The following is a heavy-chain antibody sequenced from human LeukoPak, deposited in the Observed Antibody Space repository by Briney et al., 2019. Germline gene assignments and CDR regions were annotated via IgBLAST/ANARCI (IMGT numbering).Heavy chain of an antibody. D-gene: IGHD1-1*01. CDR3: ARETNWSRDY. J-gene: IGHJ4*02. CDR1: GFTFSGYW. Sequence: GGSLRLSCAASGFTFSGYWMDWVRQAPGKGLEWVATVKSDGSATYYVDSVKGRFTISRDNAKNSLYLQMNTLTGEDTAVYYCARETNWSRDYWGQGTLVTVSS. V-gene: IGHV3-7*03. CDR2: VKSDGSAT.